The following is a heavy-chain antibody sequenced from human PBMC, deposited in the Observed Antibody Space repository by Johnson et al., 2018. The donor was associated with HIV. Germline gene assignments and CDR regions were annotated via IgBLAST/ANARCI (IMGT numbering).Heavy chain of an antibody. CDR1: GFTFSNVW. CDR3: AKDGIINSSGWYGAFDI. J-gene: IGHJ3*02. Sequence: VQLVESGGDLVKPGESLRLSCAASGFTFSNVWMSWVRQAPGRGLEWVGHIKSKTDGGTTDYAAPVKGRCNISRDDSRNTLYLHMNSLRAEDTAVYYCAKDGIINSSGWYGAFDIWGQGTMVTVSS. V-gene: IGHV3-15*01. D-gene: IGHD6-19*01. CDR2: IKSKTDGGTT.